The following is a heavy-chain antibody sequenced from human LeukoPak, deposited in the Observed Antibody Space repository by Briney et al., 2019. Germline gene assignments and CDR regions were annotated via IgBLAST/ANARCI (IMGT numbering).Heavy chain of an antibody. J-gene: IGHJ4*02. CDR3: ARHGYGDYDPHFDY. Sequence: SETLSLTCTVSGGSISSSCYYWGWIRPPPGKGLEWFGSIYYSGSTYYSPSLKSRVTISVDTSKNQFSLKLSSVTAAYTAVYYCARHGYGDYDPHFDYGGEGTLVTVSS. CDR1: GGSISSSCYY. V-gene: IGHV4-39*01. D-gene: IGHD4-17*01. CDR2: IYYSGST.